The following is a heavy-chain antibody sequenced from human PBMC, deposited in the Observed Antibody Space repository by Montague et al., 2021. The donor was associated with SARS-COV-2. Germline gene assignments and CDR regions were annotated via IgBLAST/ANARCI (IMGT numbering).Heavy chain of an antibody. Sequence: CAISGDSVSSNSAAWNWIRQSPSRGLEWLGRTYYRSKWYNDYAVSVKSRITINPDTSKNQFSLQLNSETPEDTAVYYCARGGWGAPGTGRLFDYWGQGTLVTVSS. V-gene: IGHV6-1*01. CDR1: GDSVSSNSAA. J-gene: IGHJ4*02. D-gene: IGHD3-10*01. CDR2: TYYRSKWYN. CDR3: ARGGWGAPGTGRLFDY.